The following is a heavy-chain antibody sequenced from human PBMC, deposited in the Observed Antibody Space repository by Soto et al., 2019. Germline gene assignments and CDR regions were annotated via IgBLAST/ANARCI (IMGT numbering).Heavy chain of an antibody. CDR1: GFTFSSYT. J-gene: IGHJ4*02. V-gene: IGHV3-21*01. Sequence: PGGSLRLSCAASGFTFSSYTMNWVRQAPGKGLEWVSSISSSSSYIYYADSMKGRFTVSRDNAKNSLYLQMNSLGAEDTAVYYCARDLELQPLWGQGTLVPVSS. D-gene: IGHD1-1*01. CDR2: ISSSSSYI. CDR3: ARDLELQPL.